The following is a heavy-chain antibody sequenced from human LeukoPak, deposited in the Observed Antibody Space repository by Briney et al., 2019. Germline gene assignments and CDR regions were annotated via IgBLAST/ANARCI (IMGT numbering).Heavy chain of an antibody. CDR2: IKEDGSVK. D-gene: IGHD3-22*01. Sequence: GGSLRLSCAASGFTFRSYWMAWVRQAPGKGLEWVANIKEDGSVKYYVDSVKGRFTISRDNAKNSLSLQMNRLRAEDTAVYYCARGGHYSDSGGYYHDAFDMWGRGTVVTVSS. CDR1: GFTFRSYW. V-gene: IGHV3-7*04. J-gene: IGHJ3*02. CDR3: ARGGHYSDSGGYYHDAFDM.